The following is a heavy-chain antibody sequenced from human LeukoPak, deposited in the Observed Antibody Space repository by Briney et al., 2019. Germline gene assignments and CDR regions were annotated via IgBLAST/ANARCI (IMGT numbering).Heavy chain of an antibody. J-gene: IGHJ4*02. V-gene: IGHV4-39*01. CDR3: ARKPVFYDAGRHGYYFAE. D-gene: IGHD3-10*01. CDR2: IYYSGST. Sequence: SETLSLTRSVSGGSISSSNSYWGWIRQPPGKGLEWIASIYYSGSTYYNPSLKSRVTISVDTSKNQFSLELSSVSAADTAVYFCARKPVFYDAGRHGYYFAEWGRGTLVTVSS. CDR1: GGSISSSNSY.